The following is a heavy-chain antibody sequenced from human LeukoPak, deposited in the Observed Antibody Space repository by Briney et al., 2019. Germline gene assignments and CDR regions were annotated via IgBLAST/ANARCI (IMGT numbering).Heavy chain of an antibody. V-gene: IGHV4-59*01. CDR1: GGSISSYY. CDR2: IYYSGST. D-gene: IGHD1-26*01. J-gene: IGHJ4*02. CDR3: ARDSGSFDY. Sequence: PSETLSLTCTVSGGSISSYYWSWIRQPPGKGLEWIGYIYYSGSTNYNPSLKSRVTISVDTSKNQFSLKLSSVTAADTAVYDCARDSGSFDYWGQGTLVTVSS.